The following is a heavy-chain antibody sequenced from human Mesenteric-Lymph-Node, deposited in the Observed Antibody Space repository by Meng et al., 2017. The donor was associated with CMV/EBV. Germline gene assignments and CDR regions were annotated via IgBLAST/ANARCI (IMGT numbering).Heavy chain of an antibody. V-gene: IGHV3-23*01. Sequence: GESLKISCAASGFTFSSYAMRWVLQAPGKGLEWVSAISGSGGSTYSADSVKGRFTITRDKSKNTLYLQMNSLRAEDTAVYYGAKALDYWGQGTLVTVSS. CDR2: ISGSGGST. CDR1: GFTFSSYA. J-gene: IGHJ4*02. CDR3: AKALDY.